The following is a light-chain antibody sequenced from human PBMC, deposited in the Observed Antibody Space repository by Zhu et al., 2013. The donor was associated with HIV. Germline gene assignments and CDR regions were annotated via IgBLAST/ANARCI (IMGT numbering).Light chain of an antibody. CDR2: DAS. V-gene: IGKV1-5*01. Sequence: DTQMTQSPSTLSASVGDRVTMTCRASQSVSTWVAWYQHKPGKAPNLLIFDASNFETGLPSRFSGRGSGTDFTFTISSLQPEDVATYFCQQYNALPLTFGGGTKVELK. CDR1: QSVSTW. CDR3: QQYNALPLT. J-gene: IGKJ4*01.